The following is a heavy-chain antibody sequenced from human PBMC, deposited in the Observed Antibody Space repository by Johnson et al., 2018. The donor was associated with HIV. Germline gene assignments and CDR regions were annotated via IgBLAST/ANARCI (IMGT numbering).Heavy chain of an antibody. CDR2: IKQDGSEK. D-gene: IGHD6-6*01. V-gene: IGHV3-7*04. J-gene: IGHJ3*02. Sequence: VQLVESGGGLVQPGGSLRLSCAASGFTFSSYCMSWVRQAPGKGLELVANIKQDGSEKYYVDSVKGRFTISRDNSKNSLLLQMNSRRAEDTAVYYCARDCGSSCTFDIWGQGTMVTVSS. CDR3: ARDCGSSCTFDI. CDR1: GFTFSSYC.